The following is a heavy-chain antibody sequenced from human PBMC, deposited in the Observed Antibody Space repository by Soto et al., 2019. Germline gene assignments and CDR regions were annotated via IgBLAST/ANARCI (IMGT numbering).Heavy chain of an antibody. D-gene: IGHD3-10*01. Sequence: QVQLVESGGGVVQPGRSLRLSCASSGFTFRSYGMHWVRQAPGNGLEWVAVISYDGREIHYVDSVKGRVTISIDDSKDTLYLQMNSLRSEGTAVYFCANGKDGVSYYYGMDVWGPGTTVAVSS. CDR2: ISYDGREI. CDR3: ANGKDGVSYYYGMDV. V-gene: IGHV3-30*18. J-gene: IGHJ6*02. CDR1: GFTFRSYG.